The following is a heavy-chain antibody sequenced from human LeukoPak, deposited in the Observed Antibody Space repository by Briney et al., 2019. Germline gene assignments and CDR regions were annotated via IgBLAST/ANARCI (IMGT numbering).Heavy chain of an antibody. J-gene: IGHJ4*02. CDR1: GFTFSSYE. V-gene: IGHV3-48*03. D-gene: IGHD5-12*01. Sequence: QAGGSLRLSCAASGFTFSSYEMNWVRQAPGKGLEWVSYISSSGSTIYYADSLKGRFTISRDNAKNSLYLQMNSLRAEDTAVYYCAVQWGYSGYDWGQGTLVTVSS. CDR2: ISSSGSTI. CDR3: AVQWGYSGYD.